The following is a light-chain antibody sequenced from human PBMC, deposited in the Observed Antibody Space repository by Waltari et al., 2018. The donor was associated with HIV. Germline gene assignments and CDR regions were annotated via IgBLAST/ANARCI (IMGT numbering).Light chain of an antibody. CDR1: NSNIGDNH. CDR3: VTWDSSLTAGV. J-gene: IGLJ2*01. Sequence: QSVLTQPPSVSADPGQKVTISCSGSNSNIGDNHVSWYQQRPVTAPKLLIFQSNKRPSDIPDRFSGSKSGTSATLGIAGLQTGDEADYYCVTWDSSLTAGVFGGGTKLTVL. V-gene: IGLV1-51*01. CDR2: QSN.